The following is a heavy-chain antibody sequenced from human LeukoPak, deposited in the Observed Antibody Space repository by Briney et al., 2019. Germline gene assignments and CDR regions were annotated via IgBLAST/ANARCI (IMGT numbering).Heavy chain of an antibody. J-gene: IGHJ6*03. D-gene: IGHD1-26*01. CDR1: GFTFSSYG. CDR2: IPYDGSTK. Sequence: GGSLSLSCAASGFTFSSYGIHWVRHAPGKGLEWGAFIPYDGSTKYYADSVKGRFTIPRDNSKNTLYLQMNSLRDEDTAVYYCAKGYGWEASYYYYYMDVWGKGTTVTISS. V-gene: IGHV3-30*02. CDR3: AKGYGWEASYYYYYMDV.